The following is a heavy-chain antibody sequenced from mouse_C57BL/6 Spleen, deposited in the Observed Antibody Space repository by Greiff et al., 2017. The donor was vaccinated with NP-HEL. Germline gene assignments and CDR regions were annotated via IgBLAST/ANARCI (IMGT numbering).Heavy chain of an antibody. CDR2: ISYDGSN. Sequence: DVKLQESGPGLVKPSQSLSLTCSVTGYSITSGYYWNWIRQFPGNKLEWMGYISYDGSNNYHPSLKNRISITRDTSKNQFFLKLNSVTTEDTATYYCARAPYDYGFAYWGQGTLVTVSA. V-gene: IGHV3-6*01. CDR3: ARAPYDYGFAY. D-gene: IGHD2-4*01. J-gene: IGHJ3*01. CDR1: GYSITSGYY.